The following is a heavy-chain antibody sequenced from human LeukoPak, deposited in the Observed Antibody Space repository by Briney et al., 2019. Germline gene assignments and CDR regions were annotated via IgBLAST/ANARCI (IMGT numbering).Heavy chain of an antibody. CDR3: ARGGYDLPHNWFDP. Sequence: ASVKVSCKASGGTFSSYAISWVRQAPGQGLEWMGGIIPMFGIVNYAQKFEGRVTITADESTSTAYMELSSLRSEDTAVHYCARGGYDLPHNWFDPWGQGTLVTVSS. CDR2: IIPMFGIV. CDR1: GGTFSSYA. V-gene: IGHV1-69*13. J-gene: IGHJ5*02. D-gene: IGHD3-3*01.